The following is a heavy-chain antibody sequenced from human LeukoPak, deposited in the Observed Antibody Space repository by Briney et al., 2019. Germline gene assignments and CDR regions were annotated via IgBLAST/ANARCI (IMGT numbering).Heavy chain of an antibody. V-gene: IGHV3-20*04. D-gene: IGHD2-21*01. CDR2: INWNGVST. J-gene: IGHJ3*02. CDR3: ARDAHFGGVFDI. CDR1: GFTFDDYA. Sequence: RSGGSLRLSCAASGFTFDDYAMSWVRQAPGKGLEWVSGINWNGVSTGYVDSVKGRFAISRDNAKNSLYLQMNSLRGEDTALYYCARDAHFGGVFDIWGQGTMVTVSS.